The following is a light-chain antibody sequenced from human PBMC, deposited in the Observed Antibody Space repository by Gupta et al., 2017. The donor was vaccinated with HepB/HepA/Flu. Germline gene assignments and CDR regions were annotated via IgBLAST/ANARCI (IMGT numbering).Light chain of an antibody. CDR2: KAS. CDR1: QSVNSE. Sequence: DIQMTQSPSTLSASIGDSVTITCRASQSVNSELAWYQQRPGKAPKLLIYKASTLESGVPSRFSGSGSGTEFTLTISNVQPDDFATYYCQQDDFFSGFGQGTXLEIK. V-gene: IGKV1-5*03. CDR3: QQDDFFSG. J-gene: IGKJ5*01.